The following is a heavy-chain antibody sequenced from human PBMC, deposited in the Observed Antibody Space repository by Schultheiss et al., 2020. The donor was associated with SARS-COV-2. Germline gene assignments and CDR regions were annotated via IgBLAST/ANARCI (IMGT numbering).Heavy chain of an antibody. J-gene: IGHJ4*02. V-gene: IGHV3-66*02. CDR3: ARGPSQYSSHFDY. D-gene: IGHD6-6*01. CDR2: IYSGGST. Sequence: GESLKISCAASGFTVSSNYMTWVRQVPGKGLEWVSIIYSGGSTYYADSVKGRFTISRDNSKNTLYLQMNSLRAEDTAVYYCARGPSQYSSHFDYWGQGTLVTVSS. CDR1: GFTVSSNY.